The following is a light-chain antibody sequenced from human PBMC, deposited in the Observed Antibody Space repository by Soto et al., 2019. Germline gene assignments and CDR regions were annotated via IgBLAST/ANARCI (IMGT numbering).Light chain of an antibody. Sequence: EIVLTQSPATLSLSPGERATLSCRASQSVSNNLAWYQHKPGQAPRLLIYDASNRATGIPARVSGSGSGTDFTLTISSLEPEDFAVYYWLQRSPWPWAFGQGTKVEIK. J-gene: IGKJ1*01. CDR2: DAS. CDR3: LQRSPWPWA. CDR1: QSVSNN. V-gene: IGKV3-11*01.